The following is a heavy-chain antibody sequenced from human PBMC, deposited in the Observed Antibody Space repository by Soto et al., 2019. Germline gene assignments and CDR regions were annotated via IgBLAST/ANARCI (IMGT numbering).Heavy chain of an antibody. V-gene: IGHV3-21*01. D-gene: IGHD6-13*01. CDR1: GFTFSSYS. CDR3: ARGGAAARGLRYYYGMDV. CDR2: ISSSSSYI. Sequence: EVQLVESGGGLVKPGGSLRLSCAASGFTFSSYSMNWVRQAPGKGLEWVSSISSSSSYIYYADSVKGRFTISRDNAKNSLYLQMNSLRAEDTAVYYCARGGAAARGLRYYYGMDVWGQGTTVTVSS. J-gene: IGHJ6*02.